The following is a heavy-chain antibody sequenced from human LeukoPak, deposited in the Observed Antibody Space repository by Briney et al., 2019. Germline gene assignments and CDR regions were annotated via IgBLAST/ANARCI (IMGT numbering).Heavy chain of an antibody. Sequence: PSETLSLTCIVSGGSISSYSWNWIRQSPGKGLEWVGYISHSGTTSYNSSLKSRVTISVDTSKNQLSLKLTSVTAADTAVYYCARRGSAGGRCFDAWGQGMLVTVPS. CDR2: ISHSGTT. CDR3: ARRGSAGGRCFDA. J-gene: IGHJ4*02. D-gene: IGHD6-13*01. CDR1: GGSISSYS. V-gene: IGHV4-59*08.